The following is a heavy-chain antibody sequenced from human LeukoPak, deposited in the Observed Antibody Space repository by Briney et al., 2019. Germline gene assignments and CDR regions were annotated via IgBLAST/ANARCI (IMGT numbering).Heavy chain of an antibody. CDR3: ARDLGDIVVIPTAISLP. CDR1: GYSFTSYG. V-gene: IGHV1-18*01. CDR2: ISAYNGNT. D-gene: IGHD2-2*01. J-gene: IGHJ5*02. Sequence: ASVKVSCKASGYSFTSYGISWVRQAPGQGLEWMGWISAYNGNTKCAQKLQGRVTMTTDTSTSTAYMELRSLRSDDTAVYYCARDLGDIVVIPTAISLPWGQGTLVTVSS.